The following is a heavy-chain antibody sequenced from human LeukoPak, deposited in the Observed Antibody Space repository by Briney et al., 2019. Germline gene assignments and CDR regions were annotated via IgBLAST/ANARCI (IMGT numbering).Heavy chain of an antibody. D-gene: IGHD2-2*01. Sequence: PSETLSLTCTVSGGSISSYYWSWIRQPPGKGLEWIGYIYYSGSTNYNPSLKSRVTISVDTSKNQFSLKLSSVTAADTAVYYCASVPYYYYYMDVWGKGTTVTVSS. CDR1: GGSISSYY. CDR2: IYYSGST. V-gene: IGHV4-59*01. CDR3: ASVPYYYYYMDV. J-gene: IGHJ6*03.